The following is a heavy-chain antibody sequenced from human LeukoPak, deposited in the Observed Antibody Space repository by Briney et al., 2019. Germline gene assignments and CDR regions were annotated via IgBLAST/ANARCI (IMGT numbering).Heavy chain of an antibody. Sequence: ASVKVSCKAFGYTLTTNAITWVRQAPGQGLEWMGWINPNSGGTNYAQKFQGRVTMTRDTSISTAYMELSRLRSDDTAVYYCARDLPEVRGVIITLFDYWGQGTLVTVSS. CDR3: ARDLPEVRGVIITLFDY. CDR2: INPNSGGT. J-gene: IGHJ4*02. V-gene: IGHV1-2*02. D-gene: IGHD3-10*01. CDR1: GYTLTTNA.